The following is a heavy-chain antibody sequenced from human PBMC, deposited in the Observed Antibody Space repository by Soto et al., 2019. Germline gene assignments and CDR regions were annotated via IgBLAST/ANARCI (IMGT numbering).Heavy chain of an antibody. CDR1: GFTFSNAW. J-gene: IGHJ3*02. Sequence: GGSLRLSCAASGFTFSNAWMSWVRQAPGKGLEWVGRIKSKTDGRTTDYAAPVKGRFTISRDDSKNTLYLQMNSLKTEDTAVYYCTTSGFDAFDIWGQGTMVTVSS. CDR3: TTSGFDAFDI. V-gene: IGHV3-15*01. CDR2: IKSKTDGRTT.